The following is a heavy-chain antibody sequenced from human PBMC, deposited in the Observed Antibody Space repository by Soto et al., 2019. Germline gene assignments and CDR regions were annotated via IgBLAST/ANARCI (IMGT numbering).Heavy chain of an antibody. D-gene: IGHD2-2*02. Sequence: QVQLQESGPGLVKPSETLSLTCTVSGGSISSYYWSWIRQPPGKGLEWIGYIYYSGSTNYNPSLKSRVTLSVDASKNQFSLKLSAVSAADTAVSYCARGSPLYPTHFDYWGPGTLVTASS. CDR3: ARGSPLYPTHFDY. CDR1: GGSISSYY. V-gene: IGHV4-59*01. CDR2: IYYSGST. J-gene: IGHJ4*02.